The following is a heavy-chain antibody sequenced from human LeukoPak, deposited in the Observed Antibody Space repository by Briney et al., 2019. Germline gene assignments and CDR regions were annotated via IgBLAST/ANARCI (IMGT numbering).Heavy chain of an antibody. D-gene: IGHD2-21*02. CDR1: GDSINNGDYY. Sequence: SETLSLTCTVSGDSINNGDYYWSWIRQPPGKGLEWIGYIYYSGSAYYTPSLRSRASISIDTSKNQFSLNLMSVTAADTAVYYCAREGVVTAHMDYWGQGALVTVSS. J-gene: IGHJ4*02. CDR3: AREGVVTAHMDY. V-gene: IGHV4-30-4*01. CDR2: IYYSGSA.